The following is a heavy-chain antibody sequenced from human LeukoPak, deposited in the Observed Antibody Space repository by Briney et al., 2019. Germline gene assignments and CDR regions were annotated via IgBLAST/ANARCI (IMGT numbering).Heavy chain of an antibody. CDR2: IYYSGST. CDR3: AREDEQWLVHDY. Sequence: SQTLSLTRTVSGGSISSGGSYWSWIRQHPGRGLEWIGYIYYSGSTYYNPSLKSRVTISVDTSKNQFSLKLSSVTAADTAVYCCAREDEQWLVHDYWGQGTLVTVSS. D-gene: IGHD6-19*01. J-gene: IGHJ4*02. V-gene: IGHV4-31*03. CDR1: GGSISSGGSY.